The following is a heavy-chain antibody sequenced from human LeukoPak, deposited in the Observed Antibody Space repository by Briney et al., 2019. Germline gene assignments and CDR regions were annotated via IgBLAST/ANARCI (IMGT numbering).Heavy chain of an antibody. CDR2: ISAYNGNT. D-gene: IGHD6-13*01. J-gene: IGHJ4*02. V-gene: IGHV1-18*04. Sequence: ASVKVSCKASGYTFTGYYMHWVRQAPGQGLEWMGWISAYNGNTNYAQKLQGRVTITADESTSTAYMELSSLRSEDTAVYYCAREPSYSSSWLDYWGQGTLVTVSS. CDR1: GYTFTGYY. CDR3: AREPSYSSSWLDY.